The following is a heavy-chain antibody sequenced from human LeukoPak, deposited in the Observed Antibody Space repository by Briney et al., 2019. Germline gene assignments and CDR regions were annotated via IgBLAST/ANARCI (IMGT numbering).Heavy chain of an antibody. CDR1: GGSISSYY. D-gene: IGHD1-26*01. J-gene: IGHJ3*02. Sequence: SETLSLTCTVSGGSISSYYWSWIRQPPGKGLEWIGYIYYSGSTNYNPSLKSRVTISVDTSKNQFSLKLSSVTAADTAVYYCARAQWELLRSDAFDIWGQGTMVIVSS. CDR3: ARAQWELLRSDAFDI. CDR2: IYYSGST. V-gene: IGHV4-59*01.